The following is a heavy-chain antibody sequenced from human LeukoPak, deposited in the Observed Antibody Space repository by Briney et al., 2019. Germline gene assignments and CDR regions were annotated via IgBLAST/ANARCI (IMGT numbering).Heavy chain of an antibody. Sequence: SQTLSLTCAITGDSVSSNSVTWNWIRQSPSRGLEWLGRTYYRSTWYNDYAVSVRGRITVNPDTSKNQFSLHLNSVTPEDTAVYYCARRLTQYDCFDPWGQGTLVTVSS. CDR1: GDSVSSNSVT. CDR2: TYYRSTWYN. D-gene: IGHD2-2*01. CDR3: ARRLTQYDCFDP. V-gene: IGHV6-1*01. J-gene: IGHJ5*02.